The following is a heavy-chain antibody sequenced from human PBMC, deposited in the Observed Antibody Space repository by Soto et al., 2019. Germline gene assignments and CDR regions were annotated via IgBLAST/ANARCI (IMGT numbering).Heavy chain of an antibody. CDR3: ARDPSVVVTAHRDYYYYGMDV. J-gene: IGHJ6*02. D-gene: IGHD2-21*02. CDR1: GFTFSSYS. V-gene: IGHV3-21*01. Sequence: EVQLVESGGSLVKPGGSLRLSCAASGFTFSSYSMNWVRQAPGKGLEWVSSISSSSSYIYYADSVKGRFTISRDNAKNSLYLQMNSLRAEDTAVYYCARDPSVVVTAHRDYYYYGMDVWGQGTTVTVSS. CDR2: ISSSSSYI.